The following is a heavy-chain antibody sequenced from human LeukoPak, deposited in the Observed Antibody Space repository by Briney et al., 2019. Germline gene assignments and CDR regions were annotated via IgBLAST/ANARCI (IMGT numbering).Heavy chain of an antibody. V-gene: IGHV1-8*01. J-gene: IGHJ4*02. CDR1: GYTFTSYD. CDR2: MNPNSGNT. D-gene: IGHD3-3*01. CDR3: ARSFWSGYYTDY. Sequence: GASVKVSCKASGYTFTSYDIHWVRQATGQGLEWMGWMNPNSGNTDYAQKFQGRVTMTRNTSISTAYMELSSLRSEDTAVYYCARSFWSGYYTDYWGQGTLVTVSS.